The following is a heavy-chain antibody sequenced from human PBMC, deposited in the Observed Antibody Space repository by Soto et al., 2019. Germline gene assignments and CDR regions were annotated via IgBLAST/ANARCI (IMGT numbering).Heavy chain of an antibody. J-gene: IGHJ3*01. CDR1: GFTFSSYA. Sequence: HPGGSLRLSCAASGFTFSSYAMHWVRQAPGKGLEWVALISYDGSNKYYADSVKGRFTISRDNSKNTLSLQMNSLRPEDTALYYCARVLTQPGYSSGWHAFDVWGQGTMVTVSS. V-gene: IGHV3-30-3*01. CDR3: ARVLTQPGYSSGWHAFDV. CDR2: ISYDGSNK. D-gene: IGHD6-19*01.